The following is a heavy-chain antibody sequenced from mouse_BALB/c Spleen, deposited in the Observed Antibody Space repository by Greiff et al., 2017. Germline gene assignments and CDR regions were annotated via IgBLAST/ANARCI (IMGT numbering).Heavy chain of an antibody. CDR1: GFTFSSYG. V-gene: IGHV5-6*01. D-gene: IGHD2-1*01. CDR2: ISSGGSYT. CDR3: ARIYYGNYKAMDY. Sequence: EVQGVESGGDLVKPGGSLKLSCAASGFTFSSYGMSWVRQTPDKRLEWVATISSGGSYTYYPDSVKGRFTISRDNAKNTLYLQMSSLKSEDTAMYYCARIYYGNYKAMDYWGQGTSVTVSS. J-gene: IGHJ4*01.